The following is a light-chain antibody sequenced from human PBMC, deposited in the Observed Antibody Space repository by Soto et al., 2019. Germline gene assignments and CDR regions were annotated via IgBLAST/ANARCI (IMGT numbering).Light chain of an antibody. V-gene: IGLV6-57*04. J-gene: IGLJ2*01. Sequence: NVMLTQPHSVSESPGKTVAMSCTRSSGSIANNYVQWYQQRPGSAPTTVIYENKLRPSGGPGRFSGSTDASSNSASLTISGLQTGDEADYYCQSYDADFVIFGGGTKVTVL. CDR1: SGSIANNY. CDR3: QSYDADFVI. CDR2: ENK.